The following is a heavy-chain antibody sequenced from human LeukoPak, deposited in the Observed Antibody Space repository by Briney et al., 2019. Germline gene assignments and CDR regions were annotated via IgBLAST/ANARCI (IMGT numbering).Heavy chain of an antibody. CDR3: ARLRFLEWFEGFDP. CDR2: INHSGST. Sequence: SSETLSLTCAVYGGSFSGYYWSWIRQPPGKGLEWIGEINHSGSTNYNPSLKSRVTISVDTSKNQFSLKLSSVTAADTAVYYCARLRFLEWFEGFDPWGQGTLVTVSS. V-gene: IGHV4-34*01. CDR1: GGSFSGYY. D-gene: IGHD3-3*01. J-gene: IGHJ5*02.